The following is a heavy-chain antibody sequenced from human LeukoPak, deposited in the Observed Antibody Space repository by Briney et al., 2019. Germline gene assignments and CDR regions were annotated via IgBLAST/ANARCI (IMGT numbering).Heavy chain of an antibody. CDR3: ARGRGTYYYGSGNNWFDP. CDR2: IYHSGST. D-gene: IGHD3-10*01. V-gene: IGHV4-30-2*01. Sequence: SQTLSLTCAVCGGSISSGGYSWSWIRQPPGKGLEWIGYIYHSGSTYYNPSLKSRVTISVDRSKNQFSLKLSSVTAADTAVYYCARGRGTYYYGSGNNWFDPWGQGTLVTVSS. CDR1: GGSISSGGYS. J-gene: IGHJ5*02.